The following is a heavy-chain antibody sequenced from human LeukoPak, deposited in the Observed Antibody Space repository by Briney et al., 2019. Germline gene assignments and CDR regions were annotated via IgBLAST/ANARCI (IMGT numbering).Heavy chain of an antibody. CDR3: ARVDAHYYDSSGYYGPDY. CDR1: GFTVSSNY. CDR2: IYSGGST. Sequence: PGGSLRLSCAASGFTVSSNYMSRVRQAPGKGLEWVSVIYSGGSTYYADSVKGRFTISRDNSKNTLYLQMNSLRAEDTTVYYCARVDAHYYDSSGYYGPDYWGQGTLVTVSS. V-gene: IGHV3-53*01. J-gene: IGHJ4*02. D-gene: IGHD3-22*01.